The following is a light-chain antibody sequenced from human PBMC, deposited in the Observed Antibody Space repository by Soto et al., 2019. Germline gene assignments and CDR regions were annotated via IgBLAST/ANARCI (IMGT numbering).Light chain of an antibody. CDR1: QILLYSDGKTY. V-gene: IGKV3-20*01. CDR2: GAS. J-gene: IGKJ1*01. CDR3: QQYSSSPPT. Sequence: DIVMTQTPLSLSVTPGQPASISCRSTQILLYSDGKTYFYWYQRKPGQTPRLLIYGASSRATGIPDRFSGSGSGTDFTLTISRLEPEDFAVYYCQQYSSSPPTFGQGTKVDI.